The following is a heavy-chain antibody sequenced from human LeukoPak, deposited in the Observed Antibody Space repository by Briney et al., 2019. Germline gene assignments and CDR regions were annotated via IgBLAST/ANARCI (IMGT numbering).Heavy chain of an antibody. CDR1: GGSISSGGYY. J-gene: IGHJ6*03. CDR3: ARTTPCGGDCYSYYYYYMDV. V-gene: IGHV4-31*03. Sequence: PSETLSLTCTVSGGSISSGGYYWSWIRQHPGKGLEWIGYIYYSGSTYYNPSLKSRVTISVDTSKNQFSLKLSSVTAADTAVYYCARTTPCGGDCYSYYYYYMDVWGKGTTVTVSS. CDR2: IYYSGST. D-gene: IGHD2-21*01.